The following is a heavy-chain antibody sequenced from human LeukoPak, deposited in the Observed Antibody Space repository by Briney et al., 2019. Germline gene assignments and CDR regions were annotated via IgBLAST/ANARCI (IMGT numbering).Heavy chain of an antibody. CDR2: IESKTNGGAT. CDR1: GFTFTNAL. J-gene: IGHJ5*02. CDR3: VTYEGVA. V-gene: IGHV3-15*04. D-gene: IGHD5-12*01. Sequence: GGSLRLSCAASGFTFTNALTSWVRQAPGKGLEWVGRIESKTNGGATDYAAPVKGRFTISRDDSKYMLYLQMNSLKTDDTAVYYCVTYEGVAWGQGTLVTVSS.